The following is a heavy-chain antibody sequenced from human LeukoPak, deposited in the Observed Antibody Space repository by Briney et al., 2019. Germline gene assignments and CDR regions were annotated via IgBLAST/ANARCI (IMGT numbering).Heavy chain of an antibody. J-gene: IGHJ4*02. CDR2: ISPTGEGT. CDR3: ARDAGGAWPFDY. D-gene: IGHD4-17*01. CDR1: GFAFSNTG. V-gene: IGHV3-23*01. Sequence: SGGSLRLSCAASGFAFSNTGMTWVRQAPGRGLEWVSTISPTGEGTHYADSVKGRFTISRDNSKNTLSLEMDSLRADDTATYYCARDAGGAWPFDYWGQGTRVIVSS.